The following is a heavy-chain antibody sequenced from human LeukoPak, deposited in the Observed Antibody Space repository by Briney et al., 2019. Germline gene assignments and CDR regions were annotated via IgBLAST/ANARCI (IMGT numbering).Heavy chain of an antibody. V-gene: IGHV1-2*06. J-gene: IGHJ4*02. D-gene: IGHD5-18*01. CDR1: GYTFTGYY. CDR2: INPNSGGT. CDR3: ARDVRSYGRGPSH. Sequence: ASVKVSCKASGYTFTGYYMHWVRQAPGQGLEWMGRINPNSGGTNYAQKFQGRVTMTRDTSISTAYMELSRLRSDDTAVYYCARDVRSYGRGPSHWGQGTLVTVSS.